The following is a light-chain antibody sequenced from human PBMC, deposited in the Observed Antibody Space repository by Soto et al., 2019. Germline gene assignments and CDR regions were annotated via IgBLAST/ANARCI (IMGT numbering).Light chain of an antibody. CDR2: GAS. J-gene: IGKJ1*01. Sequence: EIVMTQSPATLSVSPGERATLSCRASQSVSSNLAWYQQKPGKAPRLLIYGASTRDTGIPARFSGSGSGTEFTLTFSSLQSEDFAVYYCQQYNNWPPWTFGQGTKVDIK. V-gene: IGKV3-15*01. CDR1: QSVSSN. CDR3: QQYNNWPPWT.